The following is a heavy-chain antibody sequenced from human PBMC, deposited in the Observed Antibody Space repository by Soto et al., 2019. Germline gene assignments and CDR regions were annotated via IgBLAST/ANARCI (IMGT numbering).Heavy chain of an antibody. J-gene: IGHJ4*02. CDR3: ASWFEAARPGVDY. Sequence: ASVKVSCKASGGTFSSYAISWVRQAPGQGLEWMGGIIPIFGTANYAQKFQGRVTITADESTSTAYMELSSLRSEDTAVYYCASWFEAARPGVDYWGQGTLVTVSS. V-gene: IGHV1-69*13. D-gene: IGHD6-6*01. CDR2: IIPIFGTA. CDR1: GGTFSSYA.